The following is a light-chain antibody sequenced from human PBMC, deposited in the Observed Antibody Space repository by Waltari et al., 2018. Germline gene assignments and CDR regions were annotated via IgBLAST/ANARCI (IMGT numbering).Light chain of an antibody. J-gene: IGLJ1*01. V-gene: IGLV1-40*01. Sequence: QSVLTQAPSVSGAPGQRVTISCTGSSSNIGAGYDLHWYQQLPGTAPKPLIYGNNNRPSGVPDRFSGSKSGTSASLAITGLQAEDEADYYCQSYDSSLSSYVFGTGTKVTVL. CDR3: QSYDSSLSSYV. CDR2: GNN. CDR1: SSNIGAGYD.